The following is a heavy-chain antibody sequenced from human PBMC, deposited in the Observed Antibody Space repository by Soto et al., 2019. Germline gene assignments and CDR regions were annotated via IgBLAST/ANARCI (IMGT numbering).Heavy chain of an antibody. CDR1: GGSISSSSYY. CDR3: ARQYYYGSGSLDGMDV. Sequence: SETLSLTCTVSGGSISSSSYYWGWIRQPPGKGLEWIGSIYYSGSTYYNPPLKSRVTISVDTSKNQFSLKLSSVTAADTAVYYCARQYYYGSGSLDGMDVWGQGTTVTVS. CDR2: IYYSGST. V-gene: IGHV4-39*01. D-gene: IGHD3-10*01. J-gene: IGHJ6*02.